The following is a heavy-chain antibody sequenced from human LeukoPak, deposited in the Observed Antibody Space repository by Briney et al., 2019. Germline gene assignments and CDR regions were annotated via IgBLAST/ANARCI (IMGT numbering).Heavy chain of an antibody. D-gene: IGHD1-26*01. Sequence: PGGSLRLSCAASGFTFSSYVMSWVRQAPEKGLEWVSSISGSGSTTYYADTVKGRFTISRDNSKNTLYLQMNSLRGEDTALYYCAKTGGTYYGSDYWGQGTLVTVSS. V-gene: IGHV3-23*01. J-gene: IGHJ4*02. CDR2: ISGSGSTT. CDR1: GFTFSSYV. CDR3: AKTGGTYYGSDY.